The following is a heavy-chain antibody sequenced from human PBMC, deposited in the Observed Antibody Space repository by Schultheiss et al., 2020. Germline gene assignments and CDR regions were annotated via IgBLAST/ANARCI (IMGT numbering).Heavy chain of an antibody. D-gene: IGHD2-15*01. CDR3: ASGSNHYYYYGMDV. V-gene: IGHV4-61*02. J-gene: IGHJ6*02. CDR1: GGSISSGSYY. CDR2: IYSRGDT. Sequence: SETLSLTCTVSGGSISSGSYYWSWIRQPAGKGLEWLGLIYSRGDTNYNPSLKSRVTISVDTSKNQFSLKLSSVTAADTAVYYCASGSNHYYYYGMDVWGQGTTVTVSS.